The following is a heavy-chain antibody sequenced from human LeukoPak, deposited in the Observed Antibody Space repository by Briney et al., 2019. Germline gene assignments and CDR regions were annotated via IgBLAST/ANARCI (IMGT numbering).Heavy chain of an antibody. D-gene: IGHD3-10*01. CDR2: IYHSGST. V-gene: IGHV4-4*02. CDR1: GGSISSSNW. J-gene: IGHJ4*02. CDR3: ASKGAVSRRITMVRGVTRAFDY. Sequence: SGTLSLTCAVSGGSISSSNWWSWVRQPPGKGLEWIGVIYHSGSTNYNPSLKSRVTISVDKSKNQFSLKLSSVTAADTAVYYCASKGAVSRRITMVRGVTRAFDYWGQGTLVTVSS.